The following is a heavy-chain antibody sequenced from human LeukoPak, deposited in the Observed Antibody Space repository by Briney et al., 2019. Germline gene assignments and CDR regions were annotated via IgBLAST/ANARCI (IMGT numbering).Heavy chain of an antibody. CDR1: GFTFDDYA. V-gene: IGHV3-9*01. CDR3: AKDIGGGVRGALDY. Sequence: GGSLRLSCAASGFTFDDYAMHWVRQAPGKGLEWVSGISWNSGSIGYADSVKGRFTISRDNAKNSLYLQMNSLRAEDTALYYCAKDIGGGVRGALDYWGQGTLVTVSS. J-gene: IGHJ4*02. CDR2: ISWNSGSI. D-gene: IGHD3-10*01.